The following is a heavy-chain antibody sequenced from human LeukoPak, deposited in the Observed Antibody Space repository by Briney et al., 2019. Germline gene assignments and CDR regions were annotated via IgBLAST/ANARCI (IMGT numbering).Heavy chain of an antibody. CDR1: GNTFSVYY. V-gene: IGHV1-2*02. CDR3: ASDYGANWFDP. CDR2: INPDSGAT. D-gene: IGHD4-17*01. J-gene: IGHJ5*02. Sequence: ATVNVSCKASGNTFSVYYVHWVRLAPGQGLEWMGWINPDSGATDYGDKFQGRLTMTRDTSISTAYMELSRLRSDDTALYYCASDYGANWFDPWGQGTLVTVSS.